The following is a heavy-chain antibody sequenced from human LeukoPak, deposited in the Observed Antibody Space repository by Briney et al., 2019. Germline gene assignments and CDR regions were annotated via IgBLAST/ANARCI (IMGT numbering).Heavy chain of an antibody. Sequence: SVKVSCKASGGTFISYAISWVRQAPGQGLEWMGGIIPIFGTANYAQKFQGRVTITADESTSTAYMELSSLRSEDTAVYYCARSGSYTAYYYYGMDVWGQGTTVTVSS. V-gene: IGHV1-69*13. CDR2: IIPIFGTA. CDR3: ARSGSYTAYYYYGMDV. J-gene: IGHJ6*02. CDR1: GGTFISYA. D-gene: IGHD3-10*01.